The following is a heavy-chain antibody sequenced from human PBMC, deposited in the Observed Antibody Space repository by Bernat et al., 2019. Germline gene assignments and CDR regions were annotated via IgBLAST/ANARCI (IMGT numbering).Heavy chain of an antibody. V-gene: IGHV4-59*01. Sequence: QVQLQESGPGLVKPSETLSLTCTVSGGSISSDYWSWIWHPPGKGLGWIGYIYYSGSTNYNHSLMSRFTISVDTSKNQFSLKLSAVTAADTAVYYCARRYSSSSPLDYWGQGTLVTVSS. J-gene: IGHJ4*02. D-gene: IGHD6-6*01. CDR3: ARRYSSSSPLDY. CDR1: GGSISSDY. CDR2: IYYSGST.